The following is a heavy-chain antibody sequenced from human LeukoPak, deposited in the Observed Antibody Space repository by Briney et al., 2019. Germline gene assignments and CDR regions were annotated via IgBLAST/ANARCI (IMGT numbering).Heavy chain of an antibody. D-gene: IGHD6-19*01. J-gene: IGHJ1*01. Sequence: SETLSLTCTVSGGSISSYYWSWIRQPPGKGLEGIGYIYYSGRTNYNPSLKSRFTISVDTSKNQFSLRLSSVTAADTAVYYCVGTVAGTGYGINFQHWGQGTLVTVSS. CDR3: VGTVAGTGYGINFQH. CDR1: GGSISSYY. CDR2: IYYSGRT. V-gene: IGHV4-59*08.